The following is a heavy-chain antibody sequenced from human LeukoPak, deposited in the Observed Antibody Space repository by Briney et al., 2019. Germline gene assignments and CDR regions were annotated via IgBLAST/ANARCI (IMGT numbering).Heavy chain of an antibody. CDR2: ISSSSSYI. D-gene: IGHD3-10*01. V-gene: IGHV3-21*01. Sequence: GGSLRLSCAASGFTFSSYSMNWVRQAPGKGLEWVSSISSSSSYIYFSDSVKGRFTISRDNAKNSLYLKMNSLRAEDTAVYYFARAYSSGSYSTDFDYWGQGTLVTVSS. CDR1: GFTFSSYS. J-gene: IGHJ4*02. CDR3: ARAYSSGSYSTDFDY.